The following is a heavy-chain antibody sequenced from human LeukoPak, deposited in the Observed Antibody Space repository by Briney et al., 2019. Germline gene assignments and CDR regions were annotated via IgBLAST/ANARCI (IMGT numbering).Heavy chain of an antibody. CDR2: IGTAGDT. CDR1: GFTFSDYD. CDR3: ARVAKERVGGVYYFDY. Sequence: PGGSLRLSCAASGFTFSDYDMHWVRQPTGKGLEWAAAIGTAGDTYYTGSVKGRFTISRENAKNSLYLQKNSLRAGDTAVYYCARVAKERVGGVYYFDYWGQGTLVTVSS. J-gene: IGHJ4*02. V-gene: IGHV3-13*01. D-gene: IGHD1-1*01.